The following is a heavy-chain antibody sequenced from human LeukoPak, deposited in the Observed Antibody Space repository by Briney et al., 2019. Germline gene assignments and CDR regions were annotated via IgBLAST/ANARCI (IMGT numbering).Heavy chain of an antibody. V-gene: IGHV3-23*01. CDR3: AKMKGWRLYDYCMDV. Sequence: GGSLRLSCVASGFASSSFAMSWVRQAPGKGLEWVSGLTGSGSTHHADSVKGRFTISRDNSKNTLSLQMNSLRAEDTAVYYCAKMKGWRLYDYCMDVWGKGTTVTVSS. D-gene: IGHD2-15*01. J-gene: IGHJ6*03. CDR2: LTGSGST. CDR1: GFASSSFA.